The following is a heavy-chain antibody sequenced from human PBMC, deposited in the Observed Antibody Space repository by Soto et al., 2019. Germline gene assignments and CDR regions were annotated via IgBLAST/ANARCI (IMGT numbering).Heavy chain of an antibody. CDR1: GFTVSDSW. CDR2: IKPDESEK. Sequence: EVQLVESGGGLVQPGGSLRLSCTASGFTVSDSWMTWVRQAPGKGLEWVARIKPDESEKKYAESVKGRFSISRDNAKNSMYLQMDSLRGEDTAVYYCVRGGSNYASWGQGTLVTVSS. CDR3: VRGGSNYAS. V-gene: IGHV3-7*01. J-gene: IGHJ5*02. D-gene: IGHD4-4*01.